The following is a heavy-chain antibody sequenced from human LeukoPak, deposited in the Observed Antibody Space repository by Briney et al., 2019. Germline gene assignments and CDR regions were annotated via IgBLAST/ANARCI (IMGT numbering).Heavy chain of an antibody. J-gene: IGHJ6*03. CDR2: INHSGST. V-gene: IGHV4-34*01. D-gene: IGHD6-13*01. CDR1: GGSFSGYY. CDR3: ARSEGAAYSSSWYPPRYMDV. Sequence: PSETLFLTCAVYGGSFSGYYWSWIRQPPGKGLEWIGDINHSGSTNYNPSLKSRVSISVDTSKNQFSLKLSSVTAADTAVYYCARSEGAAYSSSWYPPRYMDVWGKGTTVTVSS.